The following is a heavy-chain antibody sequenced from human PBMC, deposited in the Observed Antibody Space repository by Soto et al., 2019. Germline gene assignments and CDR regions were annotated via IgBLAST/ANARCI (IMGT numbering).Heavy chain of an antibody. Sequence: QVQLQQWGAGLLKPSETLSLTCAVNGGSFSGYYWSWIRQPPGKGLEWIGEINHSGSTNYHPSLKSRVTISVYTSKDQLSLKLSSVPAADTAVYYCARSKACRDSSGCDWFDPWGQGTLVTVSS. CDR3: ARSKACRDSSGCDWFDP. D-gene: IGHD6-19*01. V-gene: IGHV4-34*01. CDR1: GGSFSGYY. CDR2: INHSGST. J-gene: IGHJ5*02.